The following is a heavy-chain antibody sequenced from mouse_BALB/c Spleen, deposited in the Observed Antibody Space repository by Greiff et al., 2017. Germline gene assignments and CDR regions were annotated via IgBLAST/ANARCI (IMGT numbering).Heavy chain of an antibody. J-gene: IGHJ2*01. CDR3: ASWYDNDDY. Sequence: QVQLQQSGAELAKPGASVKMSCKASGYTFTSYWMHWVKQRPGQGLEWIGYINPSTGYTEYNQKFKDKATLTADKSSSTAYMQLSSLTSEDSAVYYGASWYDNDDYWGQGTTLTVSS. CDR2: INPSTGYT. CDR1: GYTFTSYW. D-gene: IGHD2-4*01. V-gene: IGHV1-7*01.